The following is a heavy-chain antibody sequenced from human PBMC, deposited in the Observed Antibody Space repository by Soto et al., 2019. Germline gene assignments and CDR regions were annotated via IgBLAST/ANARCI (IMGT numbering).Heavy chain of an antibody. Sequence: ASVKVSCKAPGYTFTSYGISWVRQAPGQGLEWMGWISAYNGNTNYAQKLQGRVTMTTDTSTSTAYMELRSLRSDDTAVYYCARGIEDSGSYYVDYWGQGTLVTVSS. D-gene: IGHD1-26*01. CDR3: ARGIEDSGSYYVDY. CDR1: GYTFTSYG. J-gene: IGHJ4*02. V-gene: IGHV1-18*01. CDR2: ISAYNGNT.